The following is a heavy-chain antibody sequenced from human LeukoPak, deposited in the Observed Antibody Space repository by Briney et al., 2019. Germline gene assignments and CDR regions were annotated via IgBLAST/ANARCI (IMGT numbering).Heavy chain of an antibody. J-gene: IGHJ4*02. Sequence: GGSLRLSCAASGFTFSRYWMHWVRQAPGKGLAWVSRIDSDGNSRTYADSVKGRFTISRDNAKNTLYLQVNSLRAEDTAVYYCARAISGYYYFDYWGQGILVTVSS. CDR2: IDSDGNSR. D-gene: IGHD5-12*01. CDR1: GFTFSRYW. V-gene: IGHV3-74*01. CDR3: ARAISGYYYFDY.